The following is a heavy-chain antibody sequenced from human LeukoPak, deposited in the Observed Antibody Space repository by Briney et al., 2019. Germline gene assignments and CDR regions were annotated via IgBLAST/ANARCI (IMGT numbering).Heavy chain of an antibody. J-gene: IGHJ6*03. CDR3: ARIVATITGFHYYYYMDV. CDR1: GYSISSGYY. V-gene: IGHV4-38-2*02. Sequence: SETLSLTCSVSGYSISSGYYWDWIRQPPGKGLEWIASIYHSGKSYYNPSLESRVTISVDTSKDQISLKLRSVTAADTAVYYCARIVATITGFHYYYYMDVWGKGITVTISS. CDR2: IYHSGKS. D-gene: IGHD5-12*01.